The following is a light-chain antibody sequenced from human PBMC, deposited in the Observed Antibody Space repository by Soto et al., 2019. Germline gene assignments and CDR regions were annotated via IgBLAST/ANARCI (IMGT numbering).Light chain of an antibody. CDR3: QQYDNYPLT. CDR2: DVS. J-gene: IGKJ4*01. CDR1: QSVRSW. Sequence: QMSLSPATLSASLGDRVTITCRASQSVRSWLTWYQQKPGPAPKLLIFDVSRLESGVPARFSGSASGTDFTLTIGSLQPDDFATYYCQQYDNYPLTFGEGTKVDIK. V-gene: IGKV1-5*01.